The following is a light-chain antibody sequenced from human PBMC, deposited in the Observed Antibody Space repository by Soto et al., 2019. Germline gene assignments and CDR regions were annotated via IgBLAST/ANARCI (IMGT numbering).Light chain of an antibody. CDR2: KAS. CDR3: QQYSSYWT. J-gene: IGKJ1*01. CDR1: QSISTW. V-gene: IGKV1-5*03. Sequence: DIQRTQSPSTLPASVGDRVTITCRASQSISTWLAWYQQKPGKAPNLLIYKASYLASGVPSRFSGGGSGTEFTLTISSLQPDDFATYYCQQYSSYWTFGQGTKVDIK.